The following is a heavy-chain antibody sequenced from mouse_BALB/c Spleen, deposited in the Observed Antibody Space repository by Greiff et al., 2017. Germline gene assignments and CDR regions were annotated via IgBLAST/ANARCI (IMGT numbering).Heavy chain of an antibody. Sequence: EVKLVESGGGLVQPGGSRKLSCAASGFTFSDYGMAWVRQAPGKGPEWVAFISNLAYSIYYADTVTGRFTISRENAKNTLYLEMSSLRSEDTAMYYCARDLSGAMDYWGQGTSVTVSS. J-gene: IGHJ4*01. V-gene: IGHV5-15*02. CDR1: GFTFSDYG. CDR3: ARDLSGAMDY. CDR2: ISNLAYSI. D-gene: IGHD3-2*02.